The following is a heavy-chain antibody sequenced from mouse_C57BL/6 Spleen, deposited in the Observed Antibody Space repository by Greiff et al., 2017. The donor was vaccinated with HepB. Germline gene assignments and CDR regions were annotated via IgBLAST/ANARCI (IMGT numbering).Heavy chain of an antibody. CDR1: GYTFTDYE. J-gene: IGHJ2*01. Sequence: VQLQQSGAELVRPGASVTLSCKASGYTFTDYEMHWVKQTPVHGLEWIGAIDPETGGTAYNQKFKGKAILTADKSSSTAYMELRSLTSEDSAVYYCTRHPYQYYFDYWGQGTTLTVSS. CDR3: TRHPYQYYFDY. CDR2: IDPETGGT. D-gene: IGHD2-10*01. V-gene: IGHV1-15*01.